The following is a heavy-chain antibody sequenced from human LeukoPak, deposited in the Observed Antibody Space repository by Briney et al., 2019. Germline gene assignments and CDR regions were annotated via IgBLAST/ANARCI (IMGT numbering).Heavy chain of an antibody. D-gene: IGHD3-22*01. CDR1: GFTFSGSA. CDR2: IRSKANSYAT. Sequence: GGSLRLSCAASGFTFSGSAMHWVRQASGKGLEWVGRIRSKANSYATAYAASVKGRFTISRDDSKNTAYLQMNSLKTEDTAMYYCTRQPQYDSSGYGPDPWGQGTLSPSPQ. V-gene: IGHV3-73*01. J-gene: IGHJ5*02. CDR3: TRQPQYDSSGYGPDP.